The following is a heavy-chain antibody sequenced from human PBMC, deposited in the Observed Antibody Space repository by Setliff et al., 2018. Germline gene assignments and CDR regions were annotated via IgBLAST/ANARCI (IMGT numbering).Heavy chain of an antibody. D-gene: IGHD6-13*01. CDR3: ATVEAITIAAAGTTIFDY. CDR1: GYTFSTYG. Sequence: ASVKVSCKDSGYTFSTYGISWVRQAPGQGLEWMGWISAYNGNTNYAQRFQGRVTMTTDTSTSTAYMELRSLRSDDTAVYYCATVEAITIAAAGTTIFDYWGQGTLVTVSS. V-gene: IGHV1-18*01. CDR2: ISAYNGNT. J-gene: IGHJ4*02.